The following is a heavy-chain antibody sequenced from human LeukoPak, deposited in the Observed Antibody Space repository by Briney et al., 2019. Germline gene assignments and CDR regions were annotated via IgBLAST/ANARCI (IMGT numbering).Heavy chain of an antibody. CDR3: ARPYSGYESDAFDI. CDR1: GYTFTGYG. CDR2: MNPNSGNT. Sequence: ASVKVSCKASGYTFTGYGISWVRQAPGQGLEWMGWMNPNSGNTGYAQKFQGRVTMTRNTSISTAYMELSSLRSEDTAVYYCARPYSGYESDAFDIWGQGTMVTVSS. J-gene: IGHJ3*02. D-gene: IGHD5-12*01. V-gene: IGHV1-8*02.